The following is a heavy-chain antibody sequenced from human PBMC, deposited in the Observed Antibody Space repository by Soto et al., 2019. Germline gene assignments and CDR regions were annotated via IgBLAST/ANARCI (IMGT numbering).Heavy chain of an antibody. V-gene: IGHV1-69*08. J-gene: IGHJ3*02. CDR1: GGTFNTNT. D-gene: IGHD5-12*01. CDR2: ITPIVGKP. Sequence: QVQLVQSGAEVKKPGSSVKVSCEASGGTFNTNTISWMRQAPGQGLEWMGRITPIVGKPDYAQSFQGRVTIPADKSPRTAFMGQSSLRSEDTAVYYCARDEGWLHPPGGNVDALDIWGQGTKVTVSS. CDR3: ARDEGWLHPPGGNVDALDI.